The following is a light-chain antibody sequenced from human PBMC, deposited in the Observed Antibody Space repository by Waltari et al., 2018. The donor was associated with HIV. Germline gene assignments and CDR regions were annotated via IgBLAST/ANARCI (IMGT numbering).Light chain of an antibody. V-gene: IGLV1-51*01. Sequence: QSILTQPPSVSAAPGQKVSFSCSGGNSNVENNYVSWYQQVPGKAPRLLIYDNEKRPSGSPDRFAASKAGMSATLDITGLQIVDEADYYCGTWDSSLNLYVFGPGTTVAVL. J-gene: IGLJ1*01. CDR3: GTWDSSLNLYV. CDR1: NSNVENNY. CDR2: DNE.